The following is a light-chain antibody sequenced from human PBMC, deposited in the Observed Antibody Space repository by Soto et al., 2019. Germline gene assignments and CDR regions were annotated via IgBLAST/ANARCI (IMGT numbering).Light chain of an antibody. V-gene: IGLV2-14*01. CDR2: DVS. CDR1: SSDVGGYNY. Sequence: QSVLTQPASVSGSPGQSNTISCTGTSSDVGGYNYVSWYQQYPGKAPKLMIYDVSNRPSGVSNRFSGSKSGNTASLTISGLQAEDESDYYCSSYTGSSTYVFGTGTKLTVI. J-gene: IGLJ1*01. CDR3: SSYTGSSTYV.